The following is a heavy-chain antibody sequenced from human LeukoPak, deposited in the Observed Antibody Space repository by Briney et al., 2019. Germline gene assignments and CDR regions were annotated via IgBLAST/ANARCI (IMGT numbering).Heavy chain of an antibody. J-gene: IGHJ4*01. Sequence: SVKVSCKASGGTFSSYAISWVRQAPGQGLEWMGGIIPIFGTANYAQKFQGRVTITADESTSTAYMELSSLRSEDTAVYYCARDNYGDYGVLDYWGHGTLVTVSS. D-gene: IGHD4-17*01. CDR1: GGTFSSYA. CDR2: IIPIFGTA. CDR3: ARDNYGDYGVLDY. V-gene: IGHV1-69*01.